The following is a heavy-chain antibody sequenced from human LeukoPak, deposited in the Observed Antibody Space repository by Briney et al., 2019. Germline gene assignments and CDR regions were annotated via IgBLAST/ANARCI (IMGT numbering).Heavy chain of an antibody. D-gene: IGHD2-15*01. V-gene: IGHV1-46*01. CDR3: ASERSGTTAHLGYCSGGSCYSVRGWFDP. CDR1: GYTFTSYY. CDR2: INPSGGST. Sequence: ASMKVSCKASGYTFTSYYMHWVRQAPGQGLEWMGIINPSGGSTSYAQKFQGRVTMTRDMSTSTVYMELSSLRSEDTAVYYCASERSGTTAHLGYCSGGSCYSVRGWFDPWGQGTLVTVSS. J-gene: IGHJ5*02.